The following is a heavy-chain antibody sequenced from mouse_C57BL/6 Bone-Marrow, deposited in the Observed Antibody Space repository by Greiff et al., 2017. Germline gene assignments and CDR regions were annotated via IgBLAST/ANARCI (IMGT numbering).Heavy chain of an antibody. CDR3: TDEYSHSGFAY. J-gene: IGHJ3*01. V-gene: IGHV14-3*01. D-gene: IGHD2-12*01. CDR2: IAPANGNT. CDR1: GFNIKNSY. Sequence: VQLQQSVAELVRPGASVKLSCTASGFNIKNSYMHWVKQRPEQGLEWIGRIAPANGNTKYAPKFQGKATITADKSSNTAYLQLRSLTSEDSAIYYCTDEYSHSGFAYWGQGTLVTVSA.